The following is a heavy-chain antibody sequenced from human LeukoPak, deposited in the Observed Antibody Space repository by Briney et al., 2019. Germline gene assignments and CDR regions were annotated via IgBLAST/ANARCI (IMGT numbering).Heavy chain of an antibody. CDR1: RGSISGYY. CDR3: ARGWRVPY. Sequence: SETLSLTCTVSRGSISGYYWSWIRQPAGKGLEWIGRIHITQTTNYNPSLKSRVTISLDTSKNQFSLKLNSVTAADTAVYYCARGWRVPYWDQGTLVTVSS. CDR2: IHITQTT. V-gene: IGHV4-4*07. J-gene: IGHJ4*02.